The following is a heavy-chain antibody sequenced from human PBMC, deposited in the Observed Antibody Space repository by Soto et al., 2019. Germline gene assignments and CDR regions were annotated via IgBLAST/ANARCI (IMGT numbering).Heavy chain of an antibody. CDR3: ARGPGGFGEFSLDY. J-gene: IGHJ4*02. CDR2: ICSGGST. Sequence: PSETLSLTCTLSCGSITTYYLSWIRQPAGKGLEWIGRICSGGSTNDKPSIRSVVTVSVDMSKNQFSLKLSSVTAVDTAVYYCARGPGGFGEFSLDYWGQGTLVTVSS. V-gene: IGHV4-4*07. CDR1: CGSITTYY. D-gene: IGHD3-10*01.